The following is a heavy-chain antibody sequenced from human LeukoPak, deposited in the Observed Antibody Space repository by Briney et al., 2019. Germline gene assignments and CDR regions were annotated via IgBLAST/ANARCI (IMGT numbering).Heavy chain of an antibody. CDR3: ARGDYYVSGNAFDY. CDR2: IYYSGSA. J-gene: IGHJ4*02. CDR1: GGSISSDDYY. Sequence: PPETLSLTCTVSGGSISSDDYYWSWIRQPPGKGLEWIGYIYYSGSAYYSPSLKSRVTISVDTSKNQFSLKLTSVTAADTAVYYCARGDYYVSGNAFDYWGQGTLVTVSS. D-gene: IGHD3-10*01. V-gene: IGHV4-30-4*01.